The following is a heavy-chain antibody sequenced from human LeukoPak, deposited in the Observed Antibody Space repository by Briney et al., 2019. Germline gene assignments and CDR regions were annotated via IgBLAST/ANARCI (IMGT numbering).Heavy chain of an antibody. V-gene: IGHV1-2*02. CDR2: INANSGGT. CDR3: ARGDKTYYYDSSGYSVY. J-gene: IGHJ4*02. Sequence: ASVKVSCKASGFIFTGYYMHWVRQAPGQGLEWMGCINANSGGTNYAQKFQGRVTMTRDTSISTAYMDLSRLRSDDTAVYYCARGDKTYYYDSSGYSVYWGQGTLVTVSS. CDR1: GFIFTGYY. D-gene: IGHD3-22*01.